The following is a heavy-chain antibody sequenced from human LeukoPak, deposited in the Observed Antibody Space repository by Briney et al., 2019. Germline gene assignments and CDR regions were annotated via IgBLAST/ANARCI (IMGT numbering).Heavy chain of an antibody. V-gene: IGHV3-48*03. Sequence: GGSLKPSCAASGFTFSSYEMNWVRQAPGKGLEWVSYISSSGSTIYYADSVKGRFTISRDNAKNSLYLQMNSLRAEDTAVYYCARALVVVAALDYWGQGTLVTVSS. CDR3: ARALVVVAALDY. CDR2: ISSSGSTI. CDR1: GFTFSSYE. J-gene: IGHJ4*02. D-gene: IGHD2-15*01.